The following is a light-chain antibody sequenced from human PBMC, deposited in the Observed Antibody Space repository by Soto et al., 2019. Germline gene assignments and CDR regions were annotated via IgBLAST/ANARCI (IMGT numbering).Light chain of an antibody. CDR1: QSISSS. CDR2: DAS. Sequence: EIVLTQSPGILSLSPGERASLSCGASQSISSSFLAWYQQKPCQAPRLLIYDASNRATGIPARFSGSGSGTDFTLTISNLQPEDFAVYYCQQRYDWPPITFGQGTRLEI. CDR3: QQRYDWPPIT. J-gene: IGKJ5*01. V-gene: IGKV3D-20*02.